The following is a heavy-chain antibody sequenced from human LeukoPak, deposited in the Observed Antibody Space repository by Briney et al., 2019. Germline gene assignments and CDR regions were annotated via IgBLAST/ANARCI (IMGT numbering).Heavy chain of an antibody. D-gene: IGHD6-19*01. CDR2: IYTSGST. J-gene: IGHJ2*01. V-gene: IGHV4-4*07. Sequence: SETLSLTCTVSGGSISSYYWSWIRQPAGKGLEWIGRIYTSGSTNYNPSLKSRVTMSVDTSKNQFSLKLSSVTAADTAVYYCARDCKQWPARGWYFDLWGRGTLVTVSS. CDR1: GGSISSYY. CDR3: ARDCKQWPARGWYFDL.